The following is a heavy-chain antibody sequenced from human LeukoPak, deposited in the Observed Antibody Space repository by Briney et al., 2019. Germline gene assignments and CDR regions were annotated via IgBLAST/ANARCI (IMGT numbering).Heavy chain of an antibody. V-gene: IGHV2-5*02. CDR2: IYWDDDK. D-gene: IGHD3-22*01. Sequence: SGPTLVNPTQTLTLTCTFSGFSLSIIGVSVGWIRQPPGKALEWLTVIYWDDDKRYSPSLKSRLTITKDTSKNQVVLTMTNMDPVDTATYYCAHLPPPEGKSGYYFFDYWGQGILVTVSS. J-gene: IGHJ4*02. CDR3: AHLPPPEGKSGYYFFDY. CDR1: GFSLSIIGVS.